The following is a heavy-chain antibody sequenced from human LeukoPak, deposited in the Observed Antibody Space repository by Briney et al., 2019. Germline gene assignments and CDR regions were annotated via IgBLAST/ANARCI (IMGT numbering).Heavy chain of an antibody. Sequence: GGSLRLSCAASGFTFSSYEMNWVRQAPGKGLEWVSYISSSGSTIYYADSVKGRFTISRDNAKNSLYLQMNSLRAEDTAVYYCARGQSQWLRFDPWGQGTLVTVSS. CDR2: ISSSGSTI. J-gene: IGHJ5*02. CDR3: ARGQSQWLRFDP. D-gene: IGHD6-19*01. CDR1: GFTFSSYE. V-gene: IGHV3-48*03.